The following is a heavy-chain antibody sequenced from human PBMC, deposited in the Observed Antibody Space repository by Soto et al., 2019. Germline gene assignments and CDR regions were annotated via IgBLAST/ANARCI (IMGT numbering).Heavy chain of an antibody. D-gene: IGHD1-7*01. Sequence: SETLSLTCAVSGGSISSSNWWSWVRQPPGKGLEWIGEIYHSGSTNYNPSLKSRVTISVDKSKNQFSLKLSSVTAADTALYYCARLNAGTTYYYYGMDVWGQGTTVTVSS. J-gene: IGHJ6*02. CDR3: ARLNAGTTYYYYGMDV. CDR2: IYHSGST. V-gene: IGHV4-4*02. CDR1: GGSISSSNW.